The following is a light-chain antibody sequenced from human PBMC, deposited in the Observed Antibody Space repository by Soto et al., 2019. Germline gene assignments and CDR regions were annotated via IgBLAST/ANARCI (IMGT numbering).Light chain of an antibody. CDR1: QSISSW. CDR2: KAS. CDR3: QRYNSYPLT. V-gene: IGKV1-5*03. J-gene: IGKJ4*01. Sequence: DIQMTQSPSTLSASVGDRVTITCRASQSISSWLAWYQQKPGKAPNLLIYKASSLESGVPSRFSGPGSGTDFSLTISSLQPDDFATYYYQRYNSYPLTVGGGTKVEIK.